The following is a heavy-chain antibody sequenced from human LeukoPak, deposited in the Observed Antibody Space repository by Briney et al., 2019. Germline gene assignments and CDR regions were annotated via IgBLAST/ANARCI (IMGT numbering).Heavy chain of an antibody. V-gene: IGHV3-21*01. CDR2: ISSSSSYI. D-gene: IGHD2-15*01. CDR1: GFTFSSYS. J-gene: IGHJ4*02. Sequence: GGSLRLSCAASGFTFSSYSMNWVRQAPGKGLEWVSSISSSSSYIYYADSVKGRFTISRDNAKNSLYLQMNSLRAEDTAVYYCARADAASDDYFDYWGQGTLVTVSS. CDR3: ARADAASDDYFDY.